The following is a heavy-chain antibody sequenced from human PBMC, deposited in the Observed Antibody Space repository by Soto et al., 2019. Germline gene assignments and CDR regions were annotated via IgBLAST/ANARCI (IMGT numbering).Heavy chain of an antibody. J-gene: IGHJ6*02. D-gene: IGHD2-21*02. CDR3: TRDGDGRMTTNPYYYYGMDV. Sequence: SETLSLTCTVSGGSISGYYWSWIRQPPGKGLEWIGNVYYSGGAKYNPSVKRRVSISVDTSKTQFSLNLSSVTAAETAVYYCTRDGDGRMTTNPYYYYGMDVWGPGITVTVSS. V-gene: IGHV4-59*01. CDR2: VYYSGGA. CDR1: GGSISGYY.